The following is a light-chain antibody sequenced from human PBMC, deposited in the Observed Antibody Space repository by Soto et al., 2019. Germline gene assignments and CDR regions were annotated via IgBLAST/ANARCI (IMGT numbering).Light chain of an antibody. Sequence: DIQVTQSPSTLSASVGDRVTISCRASQNINDLLAWYQQKSGKAPKVLIYKAYSLESGVPSRFSGSGSGTEFTLTISSLQTEDFETYDCQQYGANSPWTFGQGTKVEIK. J-gene: IGKJ1*01. V-gene: IGKV1-5*03. CDR2: KAY. CDR1: QNINDL. CDR3: QQYGANSPWT.